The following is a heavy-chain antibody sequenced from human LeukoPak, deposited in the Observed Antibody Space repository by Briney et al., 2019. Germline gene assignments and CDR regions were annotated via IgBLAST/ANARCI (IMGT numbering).Heavy chain of an antibody. Sequence: GGPLRLSCAASGFTFSSYGMHWVRKAPGKGLEWVAVISYDGSNKYYADSVKGRFTISRDNSKNTLYLQMNSLRAEDTAVYYCAKDKGYFDYWGQGTLVTVSS. CDR3: AKDKGYFDY. CDR1: GFTFSSYG. J-gene: IGHJ4*02. CDR2: ISYDGSNK. V-gene: IGHV3-30*18.